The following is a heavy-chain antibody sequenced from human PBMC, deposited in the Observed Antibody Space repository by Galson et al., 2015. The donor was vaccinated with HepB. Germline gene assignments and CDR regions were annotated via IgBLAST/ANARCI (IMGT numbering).Heavy chain of an antibody. D-gene: IGHD1-26*01. Sequence: SLRLSCATSGFTLSSYGMHWVRQAPGKGLEWVAVTWHDGSKKYYADSVKGRFTISRDNSKNTLYLQMNSLRAEDTAVYYCARATGNYYEGAPLDYWGQGTLVTVS. J-gene: IGHJ4*02. CDR3: ARATGNYYEGAPLDY. CDR2: TWHDGSKK. CDR1: GFTLSSYG. V-gene: IGHV3-33*01.